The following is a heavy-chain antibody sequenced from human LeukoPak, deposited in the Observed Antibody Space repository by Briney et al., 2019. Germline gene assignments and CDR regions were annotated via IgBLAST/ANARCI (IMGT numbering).Heavy chain of an antibody. CDR3: ARDVEYSSGWYWFDP. CDR1: GYTFTSYG. D-gene: IGHD6-19*01. V-gene: IGHV1-18*01. CDR2: ISAYNGNT. J-gene: IGHJ5*02. Sequence: ASVKVSCKASGYTFTSYGISWVRQAPGQGLEWMGWISAYNGNTNYAQKLQGRVTMTTDTSTSTAYMELRSLRSADTAVYYCARDVEYSSGWYWFDPWGQGTLVTVSS.